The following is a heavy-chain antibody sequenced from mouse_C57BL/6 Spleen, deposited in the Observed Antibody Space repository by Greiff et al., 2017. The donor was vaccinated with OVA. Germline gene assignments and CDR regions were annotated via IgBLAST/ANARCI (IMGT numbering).Heavy chain of an antibody. CDR3: AARHYDYDDAYYFDY. J-gene: IGHJ2*01. V-gene: IGHV1-81*01. D-gene: IGHD2-4*01. CDR1: GYTFARYG. CDR2: IYPRRGNT. Sequence: QVPLQQSGAELARPGASVKLSCTASGYTFARYGLSWVQQRTGQGLAWIGEIYPRRGNTYYNEKFKGKATLTAAKSSSTAYMELRSLTSEDSAVYFWAARHYDYDDAYYFDYWGQGTTLTVSS.